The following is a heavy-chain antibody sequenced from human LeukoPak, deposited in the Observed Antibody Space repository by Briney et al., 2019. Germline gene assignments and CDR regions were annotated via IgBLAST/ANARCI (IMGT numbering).Heavy chain of an antibody. V-gene: IGHV3-48*04. CDR3: AAPHTAMANWFDP. J-gene: IGHJ5*02. CDR2: ISSSSSTK. Sequence: PGGSLRLSCAASGFTFSSYSMNWVRQAPGKGLGWVSYISSSSSTKYYADSVKGRFTISRDNAKNSLYLQMNSLRAEDTAVYYCAAPHTAMANWFDPWGQGTLVTVSS. D-gene: IGHD5-18*01. CDR1: GFTFSSYS.